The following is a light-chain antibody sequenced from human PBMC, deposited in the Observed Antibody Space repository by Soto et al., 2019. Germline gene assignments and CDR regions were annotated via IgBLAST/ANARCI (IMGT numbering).Light chain of an antibody. J-gene: IGKJ3*01. CDR2: GAS. Sequence: EIVMTQSPDTLSLSPGERATLSCRASQSVSGKLAWYQHRPGQAPRLLIYGASSRATGIPDRFSGSGSGTDFILTISRLEPEDFAVYYCQHYDNTPPSVTFGPGTKVDIK. V-gene: IGKV3-20*01. CDR1: QSVSGK. CDR3: QHYDNTPPSVT.